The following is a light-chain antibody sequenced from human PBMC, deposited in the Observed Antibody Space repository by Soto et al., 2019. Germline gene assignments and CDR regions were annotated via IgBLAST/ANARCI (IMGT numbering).Light chain of an antibody. V-gene: IGLV1-40*01. Sequence: QSVLTQPPSVSGAPGQRVTISCTGSSSNIGAGYDVQWYQQLPGTAPKLLIYGNSNRPSGVPDRFSGSKSGTSASLAITGLQAEDEADYYCQSYDSSLSGSGVFGGGTKVTVL. CDR3: QSYDSSLSGSGV. CDR2: GNS. J-gene: IGLJ2*01. CDR1: SSNIGAGYD.